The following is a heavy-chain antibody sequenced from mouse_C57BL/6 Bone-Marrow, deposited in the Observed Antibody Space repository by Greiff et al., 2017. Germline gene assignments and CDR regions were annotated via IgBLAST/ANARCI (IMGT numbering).Heavy chain of an antibody. CDR2: IHPNSGST. CDR1: GYTFTSYW. V-gene: IGHV1-64*01. Sequence: QVQLQQPGAELVKPGASVKLSCKASGYTFTSYWMHWVKQRPGQGLEWIGMIHPNSGSTNYNEKFKSKATLTVDKSSSTAYMQLSSLTSEDSAVYSCTRSAAQAGFDYWGQGTTLTVSS. D-gene: IGHD3-2*02. CDR3: TRSAAQAGFDY. J-gene: IGHJ2*01.